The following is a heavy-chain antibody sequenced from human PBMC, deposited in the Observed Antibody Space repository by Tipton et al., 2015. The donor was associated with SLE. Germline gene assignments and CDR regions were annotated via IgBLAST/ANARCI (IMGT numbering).Heavy chain of an antibody. CDR3: ARDSSGGYNWFDP. Sequence: TLSLTCTVSGGSISSYYWSWIRQPPGKGLEWIGYIHHSGSANYNPSLKSRVTISVDTSKTQFSLKLSSVTAADTAVYYCARDSSGGYNWFDPWGQGTLVTVSS. CDR2: IHHSGSA. V-gene: IGHV4-59*01. D-gene: IGHD3-22*01. J-gene: IGHJ5*02. CDR1: GGSISSYY.